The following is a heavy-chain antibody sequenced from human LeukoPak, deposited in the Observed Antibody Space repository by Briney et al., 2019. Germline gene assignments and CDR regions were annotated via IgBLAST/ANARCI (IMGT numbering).Heavy chain of an antibody. V-gene: IGHV4-61*08. CDR1: GGSISSGGYY. CDR3: ARQRRIPGAVAGTVDY. CDR2: IYYSGST. Sequence: SETLSLTCAVSGGSISSGGYYWSWIRQPPGKGLEWIGYIYYSGSTNYNPSLKSRVTISVDTSKNQFSLKLSSVTAADTAVYYCARQRRIPGAVAGTVDYWGQGTLVTVSS. J-gene: IGHJ4*02. D-gene: IGHD6-19*01.